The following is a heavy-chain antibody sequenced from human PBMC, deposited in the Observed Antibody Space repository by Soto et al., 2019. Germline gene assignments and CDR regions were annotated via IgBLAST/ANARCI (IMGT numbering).Heavy chain of an antibody. J-gene: IGHJ4*02. D-gene: IGHD6-25*01. Sequence: PSETLSLTCSVSGDSMRGYHFYWGWIRQVPGKGLEWIGSAYFSGGNTYYSPSLKSRVSISVDTSKNEFSLRLTSLTAADTAVYFCAYGSSSAWIDYWGQGTLVTVSS. V-gene: IGHV4-39*01. CDR1: GDSMRGYHFY. CDR2: AYFSGGNT. CDR3: AYGSSSAWIDY.